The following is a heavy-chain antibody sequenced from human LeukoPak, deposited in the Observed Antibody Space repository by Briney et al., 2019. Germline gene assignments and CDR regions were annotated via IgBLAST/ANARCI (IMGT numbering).Heavy chain of an antibody. CDR2: INPNSGGA. V-gene: IGHV1-2*02. Sequence: GASVKVSCKASGYTFTGYYMHWVRQAPGQGLEWMGWINPNSGGANYAQKFQGRVTMTRDTSISTAYMELSRLRSDDTAVYYCARGSISWYLSPYHFDYWGQGTLVTVSS. J-gene: IGHJ4*02. CDR3: ARGSISWYLSPYHFDY. D-gene: IGHD6-13*01. CDR1: GYTFTGYY.